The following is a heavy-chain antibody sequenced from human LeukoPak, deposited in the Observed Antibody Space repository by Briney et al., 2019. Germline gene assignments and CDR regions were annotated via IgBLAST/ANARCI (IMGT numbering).Heavy chain of an antibody. CDR2: ISAYNGNT. D-gene: IGHD6-6*01. CDR3: ARDDSSSSSHAFDI. Sequence: GESLKISCKGSGYSFTSYWIGWVRQAPGQGLEWMGWISAYNGNTNYAQKLQGRVTMTTDTSTSTAYMELRSLRSDDTAVYYCARDDSSSSSHAFDIWGQGTMVTVSS. J-gene: IGHJ3*02. CDR1: GYSFTSYW. V-gene: IGHV1-18*04.